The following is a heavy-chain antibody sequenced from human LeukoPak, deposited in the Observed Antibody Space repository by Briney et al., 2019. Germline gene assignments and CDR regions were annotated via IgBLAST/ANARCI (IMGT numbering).Heavy chain of an antibody. CDR1: GGSFSSYY. V-gene: IGHV4-59*01. CDR2: IYYSGST. CDR3: ARGRSGSYYGYFDY. D-gene: IGHD1-26*01. J-gene: IGHJ4*02. Sequence: SETLSLTCTVSGGSFSSYYWSWIRQPPGKGLEWIGYIYYSGSTNYNPSLKSRVTISVDTSKNQFSLKLSSVTAADTAVYYCARGRSGSYYGYFDYWGQGTLVTVSS.